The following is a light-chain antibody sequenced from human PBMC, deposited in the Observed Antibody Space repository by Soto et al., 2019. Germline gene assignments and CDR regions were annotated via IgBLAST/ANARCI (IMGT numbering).Light chain of an antibody. CDR1: GSNIGNNY. Sequence: QSVLTQPPSVSAAPGQKVTISCSGSGSNIGNNYVSWYQQLPGTAPKLLIYDDDERPSGIPGRFSGSKSGTSATLGITGLQTGDEADYYCGTWDSSLSAYVFGTGTKVTVL. V-gene: IGLV1-51*01. CDR2: DDD. J-gene: IGLJ1*01. CDR3: GTWDSSLSAYV.